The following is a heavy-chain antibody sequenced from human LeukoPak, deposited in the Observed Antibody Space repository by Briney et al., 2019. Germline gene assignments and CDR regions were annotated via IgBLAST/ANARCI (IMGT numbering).Heavy chain of an antibody. CDR1: GGSISSSSYY. J-gene: IGHJ3*02. V-gene: IGHV4-39*07. D-gene: IGHD4-23*01. CDR2: IYYSGST. Sequence: SETLSLTCTVSGGSISSSSYYWGWIRQPPGKGLEWIGSIYYSGSTYYNPSLKSRVTISVDTAKNQFSLKLSSVTAADTAVYYCATLTGGDDACDMWGQGTMVTVSS. CDR3: ATLTGGDDACDM.